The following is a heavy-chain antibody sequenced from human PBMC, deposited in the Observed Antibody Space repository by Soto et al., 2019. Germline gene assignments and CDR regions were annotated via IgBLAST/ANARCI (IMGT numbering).Heavy chain of an antibody. CDR1: GYSFTNYW. CDR2: IYPGDSDT. CDR3: ARAGHYDILTGYTAYGMDV. J-gene: IGHJ6*02. D-gene: IGHD3-9*01. V-gene: IGHV5-51*01. Sequence: GESLKISCKGSGYSFTNYWITWVRQMPGKGLEWMGIIYPGDSDTRYSPSFQGQVTISADKSTSTAYLQWSSLKASDTAMYYCARAGHYDILTGYTAYGMDVWGQGTTVTVSS.